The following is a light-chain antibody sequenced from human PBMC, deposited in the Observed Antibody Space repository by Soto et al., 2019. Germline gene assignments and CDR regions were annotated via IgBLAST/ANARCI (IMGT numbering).Light chain of an antibody. CDR1: SSDVGGYNS. Sequence: QSALTQPPSASGSPGQSVTISCTGTSSDVGGYNSVSWYQQYPGKAPKLMIYEVTKRPSGVPDRFSGSKSGNTGSLTVSGLQAEDEADYYCSSYAGSILYVFGTGTKVTVL. CDR2: EVT. V-gene: IGLV2-8*01. CDR3: SSYAGSILYV. J-gene: IGLJ1*01.